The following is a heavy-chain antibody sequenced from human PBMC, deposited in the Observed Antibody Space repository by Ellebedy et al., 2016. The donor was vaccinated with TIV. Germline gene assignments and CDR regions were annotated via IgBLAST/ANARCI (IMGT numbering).Heavy chain of an antibody. V-gene: IGHV3-21*01. CDR1: GFTLSRHW. D-gene: IGHD1-26*01. CDR3: ARSGEHDS. CDR2: ISSTGYYI. Sequence: GESLKISCAASGFTLSRHWMNWVRQAPGKGLEWVSSISSTGYYIYYADSVKGRFTISRDDARNSLFLQMNSLRAEDTAVYYCARSGEHDSWGQGTLVTVSS. J-gene: IGHJ4*02.